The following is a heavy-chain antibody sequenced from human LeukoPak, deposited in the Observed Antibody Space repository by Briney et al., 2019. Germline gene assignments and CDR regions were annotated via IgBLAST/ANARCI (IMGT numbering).Heavy chain of an antibody. CDR2: IYYSGST. Sequence: SETLSLACTVSGGSISSYYWSWIRQPPGKGLEWIGYIYYSGSTNYNPSLKSRVTISVDTSKNQFSLKLSSVTAADTAVYYCARAAAAGKGSFDYWGQGTLVTVSS. D-gene: IGHD6-13*01. CDR3: ARAAAAGKGSFDY. J-gene: IGHJ4*02. CDR1: GGSISSYY. V-gene: IGHV4-59*01.